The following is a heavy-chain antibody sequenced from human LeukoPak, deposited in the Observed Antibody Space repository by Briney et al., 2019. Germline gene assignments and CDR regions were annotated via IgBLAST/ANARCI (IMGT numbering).Heavy chain of an antibody. V-gene: IGHV1-2*02. CDR1: GYTFTGYY. Sequence: GASVKVSCKASGYTFTGYYMHWVRQAPGQGLEWMGWINPNSGGTNYAQKFQGRVTMTRDTSISTAYMELSDLRSDDTAVYSCARSNYYDSSGSDYSGQGTLVTVSS. CDR3: ARSNYYDSSGSDY. D-gene: IGHD3-22*01. J-gene: IGHJ4*02. CDR2: INPNSGGT.